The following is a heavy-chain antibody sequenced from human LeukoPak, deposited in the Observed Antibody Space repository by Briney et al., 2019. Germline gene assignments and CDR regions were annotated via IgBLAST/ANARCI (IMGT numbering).Heavy chain of an antibody. CDR2: IYSGGST. D-gene: IGHD3-3*01. Sequence: GGSLRLSCAASGLTVSSTYMSWVRQTPGKGLEWVSVIYSGGSTYYADSVKGRFTISRDNSKNTLHLQMNSLRAEDMAVYYCARDLLEWYFDYWGQGTLVTVSS. CDR3: ARDLLEWYFDY. CDR1: GLTVSSTY. V-gene: IGHV3-66*01. J-gene: IGHJ4*02.